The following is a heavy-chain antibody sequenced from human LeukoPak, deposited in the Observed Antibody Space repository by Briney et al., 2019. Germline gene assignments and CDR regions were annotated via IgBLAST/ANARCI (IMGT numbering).Heavy chain of an antibody. Sequence: GSLRLSCAASGFTFSSYWMSWVRQPPGKGLEWIGSIYHAGYTYYNPSLKSRVTLSLDTSNNQVSLRLSSVTAADTAMYYCARNSYGHLNWFDPWGQGTLVTVSS. D-gene: IGHD3-16*01. V-gene: IGHV4-38-2*01. J-gene: IGHJ5*02. CDR2: IYHAGYT. CDR1: GFTFSSYW. CDR3: ARNSYGHLNWFDP.